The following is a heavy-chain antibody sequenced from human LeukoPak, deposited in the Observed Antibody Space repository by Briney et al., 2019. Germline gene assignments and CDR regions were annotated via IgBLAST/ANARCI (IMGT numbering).Heavy chain of an antibody. CDR3: ARGKYSSGWYFRFDY. CDR1: GFTFSSYW. J-gene: IGHJ4*02. Sequence: GGSLRLSCAASGFTFSSYWMSWVRQAPGKGLEWVANIKQDGSEKYYVDSVKGRFTISRDNAKNSLYLQMNSLRAEDTAVYYCARGKYSSGWYFRFDYWGQGTLVTVSS. V-gene: IGHV3-7*01. CDR2: IKQDGSEK. D-gene: IGHD6-19*01.